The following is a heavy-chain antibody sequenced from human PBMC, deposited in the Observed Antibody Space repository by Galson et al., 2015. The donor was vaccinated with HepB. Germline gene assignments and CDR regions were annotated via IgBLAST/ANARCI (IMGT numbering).Heavy chain of an antibody. Sequence: SVKVSCKASGYTFTSYDINWVRQATGQGLEWMGWMNPNSGNTGYAQKFQGRVTMTRNTSISTAYMELSSLRSEDTAVYYCARGQSVLRFFRPRKRDAFDIWGQGTMVTVSS. CDR1: GYTFTSYD. CDR3: ARGQSVLRFFRPRKRDAFDI. J-gene: IGHJ3*02. CDR2: MNPNSGNT. D-gene: IGHD3-3*01. V-gene: IGHV1-8*01.